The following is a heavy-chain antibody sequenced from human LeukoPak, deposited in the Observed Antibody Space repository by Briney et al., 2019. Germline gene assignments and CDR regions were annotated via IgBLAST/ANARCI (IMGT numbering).Heavy chain of an antibody. J-gene: IGHJ4*02. CDR2: ITTYNGNT. CDR1: GYTFTSYP. V-gene: IGHV1-18*01. CDR3: AKDCSSTSCYSD. D-gene: IGHD2-2*01. Sequence: GASVKVSCKASGYTFTSYPISWVRQAPGQGLEWMGWITTYNGNTKFAQKLQGRVTMTTDTPTSTAYMDLRGLRSDDTAVYYCAKDCSSTSCYSDWGQGTLVTVSS.